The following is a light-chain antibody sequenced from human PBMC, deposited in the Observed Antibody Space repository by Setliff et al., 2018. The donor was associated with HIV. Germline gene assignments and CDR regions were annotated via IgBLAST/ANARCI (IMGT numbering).Light chain of an antibody. CDR2: DVS. Sequence: QSALAQPRSMSGSPGQSVTISCTVTSSDVDAYDYVSWYQHHPGKAPKLLIYDVSERPSGVPDRFSGSKSGNTASLTISGLQAEDEADYYCCSYAGSYTYVFGTGTKV. CDR3: CSYAGSYTYV. CDR1: SSDVDAYDY. J-gene: IGLJ1*01. V-gene: IGLV2-11*01.